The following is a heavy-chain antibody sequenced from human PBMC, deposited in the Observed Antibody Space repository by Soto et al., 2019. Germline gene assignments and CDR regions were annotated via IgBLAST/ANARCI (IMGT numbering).Heavy chain of an antibody. CDR1: GYTFTSYG. CDR3: ARDRRYDQFCGMDV. CDR2: ISAYNGNT. Sequence: ASVKVSCKASGYTFTSYGISWVRQAPGQGLEWMGWISAYNGNTNYAQKLQGRVTMTTDTSTSTAYMELRSLRSDDTAVYYCARDRRYDQFCGMDVWDQGTTVTVSS. D-gene: IGHD3-3*01. J-gene: IGHJ6*02. V-gene: IGHV1-18*04.